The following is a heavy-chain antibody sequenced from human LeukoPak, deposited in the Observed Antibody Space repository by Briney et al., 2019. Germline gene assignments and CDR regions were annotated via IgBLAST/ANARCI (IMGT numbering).Heavy chain of an antibody. J-gene: IGHJ4*02. D-gene: IGHD6-13*01. CDR3: AKDPRAAAGVYYFDF. CDR1: GFTFSSYE. Sequence: GGSLRLSCAASGFTFSSYEMNWVRQAPGKGLEWVSYISSSGSTIYYADSVKGRFTISRDNAKNSLYLQMNSLRAEDTAVYYCAKDPRAAAGVYYFDFWGQGTLVTVSS. V-gene: IGHV3-48*03. CDR2: ISSSGSTI.